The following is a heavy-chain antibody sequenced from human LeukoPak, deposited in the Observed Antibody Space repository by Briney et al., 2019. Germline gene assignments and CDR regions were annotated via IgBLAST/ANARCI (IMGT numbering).Heavy chain of an antibody. J-gene: IGHJ6*03. CDR3: AKGDSSSSPYYMDV. CDR1: GFTSSSYA. CDR2: ISGSGGST. D-gene: IGHD6-6*01. V-gene: IGHV3-23*01. Sequence: GGSLRLSCAASGFTSSSYAMSWVRQAPGKGLEWVSAISGSGGSTYYADSVKGRFTISRDNSKNTLYLQMNSLRAEDTAVYYCAKGDSSSSPYYMDVWGKGTTVTVSS.